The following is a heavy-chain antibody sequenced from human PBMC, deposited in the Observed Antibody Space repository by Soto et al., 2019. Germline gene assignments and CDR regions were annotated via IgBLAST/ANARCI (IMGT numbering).Heavy chain of an antibody. Sequence: ASVEVSCKASGYTFTSYDINWVRQASGQGLEWMGWMNPNSGNTGYAQKFQGRVTMTRNTSISTAYMELSSLRSEDTAVYYCARGRARITIFGVVRNWFDPWGQGTLVTVSS. CDR1: GYTFTSYD. CDR3: ARGRARITIFGVVRNWFDP. CDR2: MNPNSGNT. D-gene: IGHD3-3*01. V-gene: IGHV1-8*01. J-gene: IGHJ5*02.